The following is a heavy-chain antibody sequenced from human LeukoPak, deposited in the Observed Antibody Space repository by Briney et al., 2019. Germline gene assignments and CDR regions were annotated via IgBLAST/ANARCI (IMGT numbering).Heavy chain of an antibody. V-gene: IGHV3-30*04. CDR3: ARDRIFDY. J-gene: IGHJ4*02. Sequence: GGSLRLSRAASGFTFSSYAMRWVRQAPGKGLEWVAVISYDGSNKYYADSVKGRFTISRDNSKNTLYLQMNSLRAEDTAVYYCARDRIFDYWGQGTLVTVSS. CDR2: ISYDGSNK. CDR1: GFTFSSYA.